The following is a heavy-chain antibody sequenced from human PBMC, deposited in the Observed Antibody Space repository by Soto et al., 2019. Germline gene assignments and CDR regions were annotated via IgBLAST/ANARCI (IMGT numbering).Heavy chain of an antibody. CDR3: TTDQPPPRDRYDLADAFDI. CDR2: IKSKTDGGPT. CDR1: GFTFSNAW. J-gene: IGHJ3*02. D-gene: IGHD3-16*01. Sequence: GGSLRLSCAASGFTFSNAWMSWVRQAPGKGLEWVGRIKSKTDGGPTDYAAPVKGRFTISRYDSKNTLYLQMNSLKTEATSVYYCTTDQPPPRDRYDLADAFDIWGQGTMVTVSS. V-gene: IGHV3-15*01.